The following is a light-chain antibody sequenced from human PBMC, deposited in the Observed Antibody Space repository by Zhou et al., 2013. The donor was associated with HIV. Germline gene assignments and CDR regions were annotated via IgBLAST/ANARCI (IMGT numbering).Light chain of an antibody. CDR3: QQYQSYPYT. J-gene: IGKJ2*01. V-gene: IGKV1-5*03. CDR2: KAS. CDR1: QDVNTW. Sequence: DIQLTQSPSFLSASVGDRVTITCRASQDVNTWLAWYQQKPGKAPQLLIYKASRVESGVPSRFSGTGSGTDFTLTLSSLQPDDFATYYCQQYQSYPYTFGQGTKLDIK.